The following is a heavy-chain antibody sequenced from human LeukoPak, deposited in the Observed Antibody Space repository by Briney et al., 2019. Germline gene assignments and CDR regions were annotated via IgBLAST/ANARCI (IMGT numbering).Heavy chain of an antibody. V-gene: IGHV4-59*01. CDR2: IYYSGST. Sequence: MSSETLSLTCTVSGGSISNKYWSWIRQPPGKGLEWIGYIYYSGSTNYNPSLKSRVTILVDTSKNQFSLKLSSVTAADTAVYFCARGGAAAGKGWFDPWGQGTLVTVSS. D-gene: IGHD6-13*01. J-gene: IGHJ5*02. CDR3: ARGGAAAGKGWFDP. CDR1: GGSISNKY.